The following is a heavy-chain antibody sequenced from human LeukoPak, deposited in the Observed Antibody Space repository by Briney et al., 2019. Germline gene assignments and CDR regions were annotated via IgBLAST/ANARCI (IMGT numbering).Heavy chain of an antibody. Sequence: GESPKISCKGSGYSFTSYWISWVRQMPGKGLEWMGRIDPSDSYTNYSPSFQGHVTISADKSISTAYLQWSSLKASDTAMYYCAAPSNRGNWYPPPDDYWGQGTLVTVSS. CDR2: IDPSDSYT. CDR1: GYSFTSYW. J-gene: IGHJ4*02. CDR3: AAPSNRGNWYPPPDDY. V-gene: IGHV5-10-1*01. D-gene: IGHD1-1*01.